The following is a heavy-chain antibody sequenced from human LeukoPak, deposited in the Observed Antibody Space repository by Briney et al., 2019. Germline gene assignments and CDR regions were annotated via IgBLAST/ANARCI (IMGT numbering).Heavy chain of an antibody. CDR3: ARAGTGGDTAMVTGDY. CDR2: INPSGGST. CDR1: GYTFTSYY. J-gene: IGHJ4*02. Sequence: ASVKVSCKASGYTFTSYYMRWVRQAPGQGLEWMGIINPSGGSTSYAQKFQGRVTMTRDMSTSTVYMELSSLRSEDTAVYYCARAGTGGDTAMVTGDYWGQGTLVTVSS. D-gene: IGHD5-18*01. V-gene: IGHV1-46*01.